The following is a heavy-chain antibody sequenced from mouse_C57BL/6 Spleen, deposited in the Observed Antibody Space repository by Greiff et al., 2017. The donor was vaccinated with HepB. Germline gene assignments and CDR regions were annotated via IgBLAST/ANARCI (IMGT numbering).Heavy chain of an antibody. J-gene: IGHJ1*03. CDR1: GFSLTSYG. Sequence: VKLMESGPGLVQPSQSLSITCTVSGFSLTSYGVHWVRQSPGKGLEWLGVIWSGGSTDYNAAFISRLSISKDNSKSQVFFKMNSLQADDTAIYYCARNYGITLWYFDVWGTGTTVTVSS. CDR2: IWSGGST. CDR3: ARNYGITLWYFDV. V-gene: IGHV2-2*01. D-gene: IGHD1-1*01.